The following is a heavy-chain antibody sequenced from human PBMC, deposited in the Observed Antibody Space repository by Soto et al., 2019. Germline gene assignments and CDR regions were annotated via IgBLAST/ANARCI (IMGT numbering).Heavy chain of an antibody. CDR1: GFTFSSYG. J-gene: IGHJ3*02. CDR2: IWYDGSNK. CDR3: ARDWARYCSSTSCPRAVAFDI. V-gene: IGHV3-33*01. Sequence: PGGPLSLSCAASGFTFSSYGMHWVRQAPGKGLEWVAVIWYDGSNKYYADSVKGRFTISRDNSKNTLYLQMNSLRAEDTAVYYCARDWARYCSSTSCPRAVAFDIWGQGTMVTVSS. D-gene: IGHD2-2*01.